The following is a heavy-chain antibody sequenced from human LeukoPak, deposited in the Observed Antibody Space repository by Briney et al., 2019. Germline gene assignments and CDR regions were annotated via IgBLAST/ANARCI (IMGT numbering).Heavy chain of an antibody. Sequence: GRSLRLSCAASGFTFSSYGMHWVRQAPGKGLEWVAVIWYDGSNKYYADSVKGRFTISRDNSKNTLYLQMNSLRAEDTAVYYCARVAQLWFGNDYWGQGTLVTVSS. CDR1: GFTFSSYG. J-gene: IGHJ4*02. CDR3: ARVAQLWFGNDY. CDR2: IWYDGSNK. D-gene: IGHD5-18*01. V-gene: IGHV3-33*01.